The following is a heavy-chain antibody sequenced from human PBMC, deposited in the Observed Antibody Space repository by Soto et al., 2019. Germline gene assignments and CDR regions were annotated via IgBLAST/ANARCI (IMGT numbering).Heavy chain of an antibody. CDR2: IYWDDDK. CDR1: GFSLSTSGVA. Sequence: QITLKESGPSLVKPTQTLTLTCTFSGFSLSTSGVAVGWIRQPPGKALEWLALIYWDDDKRYSPSLKSRLSITKDTSQNQVVLTMTNMDPVDTATYYCARDSSGYWGFDYWGQGTLVAVSS. CDR3: ARDSSGYWGFDY. V-gene: IGHV2-5*02. D-gene: IGHD3-22*01. J-gene: IGHJ4*02.